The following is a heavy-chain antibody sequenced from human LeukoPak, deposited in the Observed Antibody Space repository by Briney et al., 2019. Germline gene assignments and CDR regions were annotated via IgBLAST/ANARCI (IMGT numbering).Heavy chain of an antibody. V-gene: IGHV1-46*01. Sequence: ASVKVSCKASGYIFSSYHIHWVRQAPGQGLEWMGIVNPGGGGTSYAQKFQGRVTMTRDTSTSTVYMELRSLRSEDTAVYYCAREGTFGYSSSSTDYWGQGTLVTVSS. J-gene: IGHJ4*02. CDR2: VNPGGGGT. CDR3: AREGTFGYSSSSTDY. D-gene: IGHD6-6*01. CDR1: GYIFSSYH.